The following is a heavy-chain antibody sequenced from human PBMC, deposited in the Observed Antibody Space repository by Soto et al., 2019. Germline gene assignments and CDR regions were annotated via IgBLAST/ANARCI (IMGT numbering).Heavy chain of an antibody. CDR2: VHHSGTT. D-gene: IGHD3-22*01. Sequence: PSETLSLTCTVSGGSISSYYWSWIRQPPGRGLEWIGYVHHSGTTFYNASLQKQITMSVDMSNNQDSMNLRSVTAADTAVYYCARTHAQSSGSCLDFWGHGTLVTVSS. J-gene: IGHJ4*01. CDR3: ARTHAQSSGSCLDF. CDR1: GGSISSYY. V-gene: IGHV4-59*04.